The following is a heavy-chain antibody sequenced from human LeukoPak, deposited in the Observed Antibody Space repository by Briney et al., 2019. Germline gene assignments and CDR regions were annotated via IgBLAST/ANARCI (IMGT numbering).Heavy chain of an antibody. J-gene: IGHJ4*02. Sequence: GASVKVSCKASGYTFTGYYMHWVRQAPGQGLEWMGWINPNSGGTNYAQKFQGRVTMTRDTSISTAYMELSRLRSDDTAVYYCARDRSGYSGYDPKGWGSEYYFDYWGQGTLVTVSS. CDR1: GYTFTGYY. CDR2: INPNSGGT. CDR3: ARDRSGYSGYDPKGWGSEYYFDY. D-gene: IGHD5-12*01. V-gene: IGHV1-2*02.